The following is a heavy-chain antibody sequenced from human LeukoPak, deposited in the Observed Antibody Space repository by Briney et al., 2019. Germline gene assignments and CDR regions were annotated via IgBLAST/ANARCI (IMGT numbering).Heavy chain of an antibody. V-gene: IGHV4-59*01. CDR2: IYYSGST. Sequence: SETLSLTCTVSGGSISSYYWSWIRQPPGKGLEWIGYIYYSGSTNYNPSLKSRVTISVDTSKNQFSLKLSSVTAADTAVYYCARYPFIAVADDYGMDVWGQGTTVTASS. CDR3: ARYPFIAVADDYGMDV. CDR1: GGSISSYY. J-gene: IGHJ6*02. D-gene: IGHD6-19*01.